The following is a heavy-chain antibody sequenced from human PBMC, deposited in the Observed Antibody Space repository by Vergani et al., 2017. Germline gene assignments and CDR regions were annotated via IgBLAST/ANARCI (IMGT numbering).Heavy chain of an antibody. V-gene: IGHV3-23*01. Sequence: EVQLLESGGGLVQPGGSLRLSCAASGFTFSSYAMSWVRQAPGKGLEWVSAISGSGGSTYYADSVKGRFTISRDNSKNTLYLQMNSLRAEDTAVYYCAKEDCCSGGSCYGNWFDPWGQGTLVTVSS. J-gene: IGHJ5*02. CDR2: ISGSGGST. D-gene: IGHD2-15*01. CDR3: AKEDCCSGGSCYGNWFDP. CDR1: GFTFSSYA.